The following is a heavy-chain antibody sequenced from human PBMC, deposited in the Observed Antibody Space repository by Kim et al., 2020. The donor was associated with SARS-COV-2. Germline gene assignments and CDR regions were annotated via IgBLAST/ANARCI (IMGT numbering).Heavy chain of an antibody. J-gene: IGHJ4*02. CDR3: ARDAPQFILTGYYSGTGSPSGVDY. V-gene: IGHV3-33*01. CDR2: IWYDGSNK. D-gene: IGHD3-9*01. CDR1: GFTFSSYG. Sequence: GGSLRLSCAASGFTFSSYGMHWVRQAPGKGLEWVAVIWYDGSNKYYADSVKGRFTISRDNSKNTLYLQMNSLRAEDTAVYYCARDAPQFILTGYYSGTGSPSGVDYWGQGTLVTVSS.